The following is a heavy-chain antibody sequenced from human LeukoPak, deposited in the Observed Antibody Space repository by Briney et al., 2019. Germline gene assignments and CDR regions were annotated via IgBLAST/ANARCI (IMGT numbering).Heavy chain of an antibody. CDR2: VSQSGSTI. CDR1: GFTFSDYY. V-gene: IGHV3-11*01. D-gene: IGHD5-18*01. Sequence: GGSLRLSCTASGFTFSDYYMSWIRQAPGNGLEWLSYVSQSGSTIYYADSVKGRFTISRDNGKNSLYLQMNSLRAEDTGMYYCARDGHSYGSDYWGQGTLVTVSS. J-gene: IGHJ4*02. CDR3: ARDGHSYGSDY.